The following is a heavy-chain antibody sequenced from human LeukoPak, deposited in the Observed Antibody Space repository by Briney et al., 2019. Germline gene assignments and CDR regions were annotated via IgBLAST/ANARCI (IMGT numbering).Heavy chain of an antibody. J-gene: IGHJ5*02. Sequence: PSETLSLTCTVSGGSISSYYWSWIRQPPGKGLEWIGYIYYSGSTNYNPSLKSRVTISVDTSKNQFSLKLSSVTAADTAVYYCARGRTWFDPWGQGTLGTVSS. CDR3: ARGRTWFDP. CDR2: IYYSGST. CDR1: GGSISSYY. V-gene: IGHV4-59*12.